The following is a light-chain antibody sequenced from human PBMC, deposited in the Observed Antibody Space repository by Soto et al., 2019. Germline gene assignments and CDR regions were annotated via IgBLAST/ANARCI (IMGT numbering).Light chain of an antibody. CDR3: QTWATGIRV. V-gene: IGLV4-69*01. J-gene: IGLJ3*02. Sequence: QLVLTQSPSASASLGASVKLTCTLSSGHSNYAIAWHQQQPEKGPRYLMNLNSDGSHTKGDGIPDRFSGSSSGAGRYLTISSLQSEDEADYYCQTWATGIRVFGGGTKLTVL. CDR1: SGHSNYA. CDR2: LNSDGSH.